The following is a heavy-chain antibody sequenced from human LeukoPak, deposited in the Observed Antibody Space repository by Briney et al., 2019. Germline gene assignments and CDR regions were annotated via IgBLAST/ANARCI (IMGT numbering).Heavy chain of an antibody. Sequence: GGSLRLSCAASGFTFSSYAMSWVRQAPGKGLEWVSAISGSGGSTYYADSLKGRVTMSRENSKNTLYLQMNTLRAEDTAVYYCAKDMRFDWTPYHFDYWGQGTLVTVSS. V-gene: IGHV3-23*01. J-gene: IGHJ4*02. D-gene: IGHD3-9*01. CDR2: ISGSGGST. CDR1: GFTFSSYA. CDR3: AKDMRFDWTPYHFDY.